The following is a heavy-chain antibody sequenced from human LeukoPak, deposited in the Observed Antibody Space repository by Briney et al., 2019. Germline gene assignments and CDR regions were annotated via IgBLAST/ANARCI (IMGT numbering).Heavy chain of an antibody. CDR1: GFTFSSYA. CDR2: ISGRGDST. Sequence: GGSLRLSCAASGFTFSSYAMSWVRQAPGKGLEWVSGISGRGDSTYYADSVKGRFTISRDNSKNTLYLLMSSLRAEDTAVYYCAKTTTGYSSGRYPGWPADSWGQGALVTVSS. D-gene: IGHD6-19*01. J-gene: IGHJ4*02. V-gene: IGHV3-23*01. CDR3: AKTTTGYSSGRYPGWPADS.